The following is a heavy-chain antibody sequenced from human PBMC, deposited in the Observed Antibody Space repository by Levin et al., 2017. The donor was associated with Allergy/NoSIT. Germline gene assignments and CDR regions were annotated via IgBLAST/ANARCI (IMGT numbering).Heavy chain of an antibody. CDR1: GFTLSSYA. J-gene: IGHJ4*02. D-gene: IGHD3-16*01. CDR2: ISGGGGTT. Sequence: SGGSLRLSCAASGFTLSSYAMSWVRQAPGKGLEWVSGISGGGGTTYYADSVKGRCTISRDNSKNTLYLQMNSLRAEDTAVYYCAKGWGDYWGQGTLVTVSS. V-gene: IGHV3-23*01. CDR3: AKGWGDY.